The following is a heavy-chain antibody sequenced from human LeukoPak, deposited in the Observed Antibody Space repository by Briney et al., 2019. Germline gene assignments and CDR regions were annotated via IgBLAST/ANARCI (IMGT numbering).Heavy chain of an antibody. CDR3: ARDFYYYDSSGYYYYYYYMDV. D-gene: IGHD3-22*01. V-gene: IGHV1-2*02. CDR1: GYTFTGYY. CDR2: INPNSGGT. J-gene: IGHJ6*03. Sequence: ASVKVSCKASGYTFTGYYMHRVRQAPGQGLEWMGWINPNSGGTNYAQKFQGRVTMTRDTSISTAYMELSRLRSDDTAVYYCARDFYYYDSSGYYYYYYYMDVWGKGTTVTVSS.